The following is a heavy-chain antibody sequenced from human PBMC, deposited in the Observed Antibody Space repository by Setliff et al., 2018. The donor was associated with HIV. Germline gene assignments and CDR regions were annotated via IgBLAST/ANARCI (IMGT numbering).Heavy chain of an antibody. V-gene: IGHV3-23*01. CDR1: GFTFSSYA. D-gene: IGHD6-19*01. CDR3: AKERSSGWPFDY. J-gene: IGHJ4*02. CDR2: ISGNRRRT. Sequence: PGGSLRLSCAASGFTFSSYAMSWVRQAPGKGLEWVSGISGNRRRTHYTDSVKGRFTISRDNSKNTLYLQMNSLRAEDTAVYYCAKERSSGWPFDYWGQGTLVTVSS.